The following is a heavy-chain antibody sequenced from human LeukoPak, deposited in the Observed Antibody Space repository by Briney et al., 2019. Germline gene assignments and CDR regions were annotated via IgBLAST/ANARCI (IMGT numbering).Heavy chain of an antibody. CDR1: GYTFTGYY. CDR3: ARPRGFFGVVIIGNDAFDI. J-gene: IGHJ3*02. V-gene: IGHV1-2*02. D-gene: IGHD3-3*01. CDR2: IDPNSGGT. Sequence: ASVKVSCKASGYTFTGYYMHWVRQVPGQGLEWMGWIDPNSGGTNYAQKFQGRVTMTRNTSISTAYMELSRLRSDDTAVYYCARPRGFFGVVIIGNDAFDIWGQGTMVTVSS.